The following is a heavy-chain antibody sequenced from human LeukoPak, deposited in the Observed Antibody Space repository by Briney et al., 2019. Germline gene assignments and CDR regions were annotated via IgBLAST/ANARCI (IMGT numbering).Heavy chain of an antibody. CDR1: GFTFSTYA. CDR3: ATLRYDSSGFDH. Sequence: PGGSLRLSCAASGFTFSTYAMSWVRQAPGKGLEWVSAISSSGGSTYYADSVKGRFTISRDNSKNTLYLQMSSLRAEDTAVYYCATLRYDSSGFDHWGQGTLVTVSS. V-gene: IGHV3-23*01. CDR2: ISSSGGST. J-gene: IGHJ4*02. D-gene: IGHD3-22*01.